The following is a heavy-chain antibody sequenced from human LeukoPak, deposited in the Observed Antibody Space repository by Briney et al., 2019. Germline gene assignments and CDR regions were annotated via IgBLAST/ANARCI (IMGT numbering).Heavy chain of an antibody. CDR1: GGSISSSNW. J-gene: IGHJ4*02. D-gene: IGHD3-22*01. Sequence: SGTLSLTCAVSGGSISSSNWWSWVRQPPGKGLEWIGEIYHSGSTNYNPSLKSRVTISVDKSKNQFSLKLSSVTAADTAVYYCARETNYDSSGYYPDYWGQGTLVTVSS. V-gene: IGHV4-4*02. CDR2: IYHSGST. CDR3: ARETNYDSSGYYPDY.